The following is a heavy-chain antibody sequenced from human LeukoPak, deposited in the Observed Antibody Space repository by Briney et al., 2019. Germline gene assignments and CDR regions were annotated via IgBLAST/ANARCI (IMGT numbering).Heavy chain of an antibody. CDR2: ISGSGGST. Sequence: PGGSLRLSCVASGFTFETYWMSWVRQAPGKGLEWVSAISGSGGSTYYADSVKGRFTISRDNSKNTLYLQMNSLRAEDTAVYYCAKTVVILYYFDYWGQGTLVTVSS. V-gene: IGHV3-23*01. CDR3: AKTVVILYYFDY. CDR1: GFTFETYW. J-gene: IGHJ4*02. D-gene: IGHD3-22*01.